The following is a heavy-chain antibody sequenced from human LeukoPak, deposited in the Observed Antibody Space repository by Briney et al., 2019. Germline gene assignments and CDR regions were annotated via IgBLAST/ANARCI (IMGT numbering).Heavy chain of an antibody. CDR2: IRGSDAST. J-gene: IGHJ3*01. CDR1: GFTFSNYA. Sequence: GGSLRLSCEASGFTFSNYAMTWVRQAPGKGLEWVSSIRGSDASTFYADSVKGRFTMSRDNSKSTLYLQMNSLRVGDTAVYYCGGDPNGDYVGAFDFGGQGTLVTVSS. V-gene: IGHV3-23*01. CDR3: GGDPNGDYVGAFDF. D-gene: IGHD4-17*01.